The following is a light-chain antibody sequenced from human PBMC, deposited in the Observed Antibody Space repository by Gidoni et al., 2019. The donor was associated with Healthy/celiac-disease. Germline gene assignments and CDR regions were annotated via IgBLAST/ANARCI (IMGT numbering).Light chain of an antibody. CDR1: QSVSSY. J-gene: IGKJ5*01. CDR3: QQAIT. CDR2: DAA. V-gene: IGKV3-11*01. Sequence: EIVLTHSPATLSLSPVKRATLSCRASQSVSSYLAWYQQKPGQAPRLLIYDAANRATGIPARFSGSGSGTDFTLTISSLEPEDFAVYYWQQAITFGQGTRLEIK.